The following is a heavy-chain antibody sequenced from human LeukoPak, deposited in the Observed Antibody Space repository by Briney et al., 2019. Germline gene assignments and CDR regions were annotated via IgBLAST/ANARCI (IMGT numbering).Heavy chain of an antibody. J-gene: IGHJ4*02. Sequence: SGTLSLTCIVSGGSLGGDYWSWVRQSPGKGLEWIGRIYKSGSTNYNPSFRSRVTMSVDTSKNQFSLNVTSVTAADTAVYYCAREEYFQDSNGYSYYFHSWGQGSLVTVSS. CDR2: IYKSGST. CDR3: AREEYFQDSNGYSYYFHS. CDR1: GGSLGGDY. V-gene: IGHV4-4*07. D-gene: IGHD3-22*01.